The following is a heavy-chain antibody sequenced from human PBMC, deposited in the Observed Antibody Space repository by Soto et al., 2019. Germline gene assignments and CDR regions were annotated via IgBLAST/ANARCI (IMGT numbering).Heavy chain of an antibody. D-gene: IGHD1-26*01. CDR1: GFTFSSYG. V-gene: IGHV3-33*01. CDR3: ARDRSGIYTDY. CDR2: IWYDGSNK. Sequence: GGSLRLSCAASGFTFSSYGMHWVRQAPGKGLEWVAVIWYDGSNKYYADSVKGRFTISRDNFENTLYLQMNSLRAEDTAVYYCARDRSGIYTDYWGQGTLVTVSS. J-gene: IGHJ4*02.